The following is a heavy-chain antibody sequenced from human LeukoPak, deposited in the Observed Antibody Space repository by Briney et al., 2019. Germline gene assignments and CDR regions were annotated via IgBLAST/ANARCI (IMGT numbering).Heavy chain of an antibody. CDR1: GFTFSSYW. V-gene: IGHV3-23*01. D-gene: IGHD4-17*01. CDR2: MSGSGGST. CDR3: GKTPTVTRGIDP. J-gene: IGHJ5*02. Sequence: GGSLRLSCAASGFTFSSYWMHWVRQAPGKGLEGGSAMSGSGGSTYYADSVKGLFPISRDNSKNTLYLQMNSPRAEEPAVYYCGKTPTVTRGIDPWGQGTLVTVSS.